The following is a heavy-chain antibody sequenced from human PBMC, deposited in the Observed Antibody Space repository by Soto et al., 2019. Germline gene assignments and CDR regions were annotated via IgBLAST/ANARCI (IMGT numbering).Heavy chain of an antibody. CDR1: GGTFSSYA. Sequence: ASVKVSCKASGGTFSSYAISWVRQAPGQGLEWMGWMNPNSGNTGYAQKFQGRVTMTRNTSISTAYMELSSLRSEDTAVYYCARERSSGWLDYWGQGTVVTVSS. CDR3: ARERSSGWLDY. D-gene: IGHD6-19*01. CDR2: MNPNSGNT. J-gene: IGHJ4*02. V-gene: IGHV1-8*02.